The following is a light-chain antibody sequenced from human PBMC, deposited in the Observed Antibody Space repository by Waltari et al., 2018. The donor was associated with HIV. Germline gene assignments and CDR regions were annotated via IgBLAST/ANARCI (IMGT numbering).Light chain of an antibody. Sequence: EIVLTQSPGTLSLSPGERATLSCRTSQSVSIDSLTWYQQKPGQAPRLLIYHASSRATGIPDRFTGSGSGTDFTLTISRLEPEDFAVYYCQHYDDSPQKFTFGPGTKVDMK. CDR2: HAS. J-gene: IGKJ3*01. V-gene: IGKV3-20*01. CDR3: QHYDDSPQKFT. CDR1: QSVSIDS.